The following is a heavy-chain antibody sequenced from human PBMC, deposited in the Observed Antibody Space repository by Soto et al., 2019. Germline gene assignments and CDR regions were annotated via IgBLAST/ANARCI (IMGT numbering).Heavy chain of an antibody. V-gene: IGHV3-23*01. J-gene: IGHJ4*02. CDR1: VFTFRNYV. CDR3: AKVPLSVWFGFDY. Sequence: GGSLRLSCAASVFTFRNYVMNWVRQAPGKGLEWVSSISATGGSTNYADSVKGRFTISRDNSKNTVYLQMSSLRVEDTAVYYCAKVPLSVWFGFDYWGQGALVTVSS. CDR2: ISATGGST. D-gene: IGHD3-10*01.